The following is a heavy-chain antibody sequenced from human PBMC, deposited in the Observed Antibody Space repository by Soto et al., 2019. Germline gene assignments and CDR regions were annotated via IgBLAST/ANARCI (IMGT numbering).Heavy chain of an antibody. V-gene: IGHV4-31*03. CDR2: IYYSGST. CDR1: GGSISSGGYY. J-gene: IGHJ5*02. CDR3: VRYLTGDCWFDP. Sequence: QVQLQESGPGLVKPSQTLSLTCTVSGGSISSGGYYWSWIRQHPGKGLEWIGYIYYSGSTYYNPSLKSRVTISVDTAKNQFSLKLSSVTAADTAVYDCVRYLTGDCWFDPWGQGTLVTVSS. D-gene: IGHD7-27*01.